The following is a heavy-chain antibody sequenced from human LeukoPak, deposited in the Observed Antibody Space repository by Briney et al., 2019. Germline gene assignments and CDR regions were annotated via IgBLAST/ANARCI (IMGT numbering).Heavy chain of an antibody. J-gene: IGHJ4*02. CDR1: GGSISSSSYY. Sequence: SETLSLTCTVSGGSISSSSYYWGWIRQPPGKGLEWIGSIYYSGSTYYNPSLKSRVTISVDTPKNQFSLKLSSVTAADTAVYYCARHKVLRYFDWSSKRGSYFDYWGQGTLVTVSS. CDR2: IYYSGST. V-gene: IGHV4-39*01. CDR3: ARHKVLRYFDWSSKRGSYFDY. D-gene: IGHD3-9*01.